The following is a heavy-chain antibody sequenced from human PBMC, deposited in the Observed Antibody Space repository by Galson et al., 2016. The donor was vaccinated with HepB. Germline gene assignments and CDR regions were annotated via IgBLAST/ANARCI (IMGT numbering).Heavy chain of an antibody. V-gene: IGHV3-23*01. J-gene: IGHJ5*02. CDR3: TKDALAADH. CDR2: ISGSGAST. CDR1: GFTFSSYA. D-gene: IGHD6-19*01. Sequence: SLRLSCAASGFTFSSYAMSWVRQAPGKGLEWVPAISGSGASTYYADSVKGRFTISRDNSKNTLYLQMNSLTADDTAVYYCTKDALAADHWGQGTLVTVSS.